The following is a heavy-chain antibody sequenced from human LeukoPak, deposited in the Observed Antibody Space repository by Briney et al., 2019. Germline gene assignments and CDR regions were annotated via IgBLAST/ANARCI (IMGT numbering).Heavy chain of an antibody. CDR2: INPSGGST. Sequence: GASVKVSCKASGYTFTSYYMHWVRQAPGQGLEWMGIINPSGGSTSYAQKFQGRVTMTRDMSTSTVYMELSSLRSEDTAVYYCARDPQGRCSSTICYRGSWYNWFDPWGQGTLVTVSS. CDR3: ARDPQGRCSSTICYRGSWYNWFDP. J-gene: IGHJ5*02. D-gene: IGHD2-2*02. CDR1: GYTFTSYY. V-gene: IGHV1-46*01.